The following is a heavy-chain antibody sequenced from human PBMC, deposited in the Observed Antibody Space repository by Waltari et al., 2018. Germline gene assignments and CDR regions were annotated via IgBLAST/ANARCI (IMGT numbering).Heavy chain of an antibody. J-gene: IGHJ3*02. Sequence: QVQLQESGPGLVKPSETLSLTFTVSGGSISRYYWRWIRQPPGKGLEWIGYIYYSGSTNYNPSLKSRVTISVDTSKNQFSLKLSSVTAADTAVYYCARDTGSGYYGDAFDIWGQGTMVTVSS. V-gene: IGHV4-59*01. CDR1: GGSISRYY. CDR3: ARDTGSGYYGDAFDI. D-gene: IGHD3-22*01. CDR2: IYYSGST.